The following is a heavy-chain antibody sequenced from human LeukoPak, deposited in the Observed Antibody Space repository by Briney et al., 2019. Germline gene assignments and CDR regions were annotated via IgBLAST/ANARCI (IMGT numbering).Heavy chain of an antibody. CDR2: IYHSGST. CDR1: GGSISSSSYY. D-gene: IGHD5-12*01. V-gene: IGHV4-39*07. Sequence: SETLSLTCTVSGGSISSSSYYWGWIRQPPGKGLEWIGYIYHSGSTYYNPSLKSRVTISVDRSKNQLSLKLSSVTAADTAVYYCARDRHSGYDYYFDYWGQGTLVTVSS. J-gene: IGHJ4*02. CDR3: ARDRHSGYDYYFDY.